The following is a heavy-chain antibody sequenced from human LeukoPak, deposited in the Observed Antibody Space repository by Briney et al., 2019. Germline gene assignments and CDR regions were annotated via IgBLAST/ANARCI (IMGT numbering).Heavy chain of an antibody. CDR3: ARVGMATSGALVY. CDR1: VGSISSHY. CDR2: IYYSGST. Sequence: SETLSLTCTVSVGSISSHYWSWIRQPPGKGLEWIGDIYYSGSTNYNPSLKSRVTISVDTSKNQFSLKLSSVTAADTAVYYCARVGMATSGALVYWGQGTLVTVSS. D-gene: IGHD5-24*01. V-gene: IGHV4-59*11. J-gene: IGHJ4*02.